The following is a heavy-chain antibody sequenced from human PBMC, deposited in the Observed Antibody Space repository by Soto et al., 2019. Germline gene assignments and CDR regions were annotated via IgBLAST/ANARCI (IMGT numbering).Heavy chain of an antibody. CDR2: ISGGGGST. J-gene: IGHJ4*02. V-gene: IGHV3-23*01. Sequence: EVQLLESGGDLVQPGGSLRLSCAASGFSFSSYGMSWVRQAPGKGLEWVSSISGGGGSTYYADSVKGRFTISRDNSKNTLYLQMNSLKVEDTAVYYCAKRSPVSTYYFDSWCQGTLVTVSS. CDR1: GFSFSSYG. CDR3: AKRSPVSTYYFDS.